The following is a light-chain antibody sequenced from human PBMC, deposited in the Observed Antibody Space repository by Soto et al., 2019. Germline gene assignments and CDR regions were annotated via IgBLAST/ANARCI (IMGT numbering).Light chain of an antibody. CDR1: SRDVGDYNL. CDR2: EGT. CDR3: CARADTSTVL. V-gene: IGLV2-23*01. J-gene: IGLJ2*01. Sequence: QSALTQPASVSGSPGQSIIISCTGTSRDVGDYNLFYWYQQYPDKAPKLMIYEGTKRPSGVSNRFSGSKSGNTASLTISGLQAEDEADYYCCARADTSTVLLGGGTKLTVL.